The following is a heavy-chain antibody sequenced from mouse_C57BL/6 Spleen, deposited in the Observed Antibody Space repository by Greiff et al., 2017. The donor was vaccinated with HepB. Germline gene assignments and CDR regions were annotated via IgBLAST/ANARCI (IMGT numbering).Heavy chain of an antibody. CDR1: GFTFSDYG. J-gene: IGHJ4*01. Sequence: EVKLVESGGGLVKPGGSLKLSCAASGFTFSDYGMHWVRQAPEKGLEWVAYISSGSSTIYYADTVKGRFTISRDNAKNTLFLQMTSLRSEDTAMYYCARWGSYYAMDYWGQGTSVTVSS. CDR2: ISSGSSTI. D-gene: IGHD1-1*02. V-gene: IGHV5-17*01. CDR3: ARWGSYYAMDY.